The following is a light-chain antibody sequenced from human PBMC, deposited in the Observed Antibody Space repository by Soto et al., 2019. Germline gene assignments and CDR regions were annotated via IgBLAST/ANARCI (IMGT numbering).Light chain of an antibody. CDR3: ATWDDSLNGLI. CDR2: SNN. CDR1: SSNIKTNG. V-gene: IGLV1-44*01. Sequence: QSALTQPPSASGTPGQRVTISCSGGSSNIKTNGVSWYQQVPGAAPKLLIYSNNQRPSGAPDRFSGSKSGTSASLAISGLQSEDEATYHCATWDDSLNGLIFGGGTQLTVL. J-gene: IGLJ2*01.